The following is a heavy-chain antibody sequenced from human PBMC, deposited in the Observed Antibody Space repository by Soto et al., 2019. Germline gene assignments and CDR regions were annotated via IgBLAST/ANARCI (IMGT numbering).Heavy chain of an antibody. J-gene: IGHJ4*02. CDR2: IYYSGST. CDR3: ARLNAVKAFDY. V-gene: IGHV4-39*01. Sequence: SETLSLTCAVSGGSISSSSYYWGWIRQPPGKGLEWIGSIYYSGSTYYNPSLKSRVTISVDTSKNQFSLKLSSVTAADTAVYYCARLNAVKAFDYWGQGTLVTVPQ. CDR1: GGSISSSSYY.